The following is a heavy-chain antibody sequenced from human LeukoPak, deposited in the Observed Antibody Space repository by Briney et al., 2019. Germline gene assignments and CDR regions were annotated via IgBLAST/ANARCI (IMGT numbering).Heavy chain of an antibody. J-gene: IGHJ4*02. CDR3: ARDCGGDCYLSI. D-gene: IGHD2-21*02. CDR1: GVSISSSYSY. Sequence: PSETLSLTCTVSGVSISSSYSYWGWIRQPPGMGLEWNGSIYYTGNTYYNASLKSQVSISIDTSKNQFSLKLTSVTAADTAVYYCARDCGGDCYLSIWGQGTLVTVSS. V-gene: IGHV4-39*02. CDR2: IYYTGNT.